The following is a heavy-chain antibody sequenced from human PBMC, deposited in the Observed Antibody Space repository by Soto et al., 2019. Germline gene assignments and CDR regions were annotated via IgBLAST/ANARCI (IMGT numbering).Heavy chain of an antibody. CDR1: GGSLSSGGFY. J-gene: IGHJ4*02. Sequence: SGALSLPCPFSGGSLSSGGFYWGWIPQHPGKGLEWIGYIYYSGSTYYNPSLKSRVTISVDTSKNQFSLKLSSVTAADTAVYYCARGTYYYDSSGPQFDYWGQGTLVTVSS. D-gene: IGHD3-22*01. V-gene: IGHV4-31*03. CDR3: ARGTYYYDSSGPQFDY. CDR2: IYYSGST.